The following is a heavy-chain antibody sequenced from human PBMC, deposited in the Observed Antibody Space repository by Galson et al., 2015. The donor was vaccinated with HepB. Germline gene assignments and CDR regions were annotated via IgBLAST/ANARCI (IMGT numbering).Heavy chain of an antibody. D-gene: IGHD2-2*01. CDR3: ARGPGLVVVPAAPGYFDY. CDR2: ISAYNGNT. Sequence: SVKVSCKASGYTFTSYGISWVRQAPGQGLEWMGWISAYNGNTNYAQKLQGRVTMTTDTSTSTAYMELRSLRSDDTAVYYCARGPGLVVVPAAPGYFDYWGQGTLVTVSS. CDR1: GYTFTSYG. J-gene: IGHJ4*02. V-gene: IGHV1-18*01.